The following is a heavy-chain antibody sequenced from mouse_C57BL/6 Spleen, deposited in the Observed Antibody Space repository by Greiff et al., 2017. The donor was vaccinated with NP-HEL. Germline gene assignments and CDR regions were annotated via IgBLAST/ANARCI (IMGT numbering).Heavy chain of an antibody. D-gene: IGHD2-3*01. CDR2: IYPGDGDT. V-gene: IGHV1-82*01. CDR3: AVYDGLDY. CDR1: DYAFSSSW. J-gene: IGHJ2*01. Sequence: QVQLQQSGPELVKPGASVKISCKASDYAFSSSWMNWVKQRPGKGLEWIGRIYPGDGDTNYNGKFKGKATLTADKSSSTAYMQLSSLTSEDSAVYFCAVYDGLDYWGQGTTLTVSS.